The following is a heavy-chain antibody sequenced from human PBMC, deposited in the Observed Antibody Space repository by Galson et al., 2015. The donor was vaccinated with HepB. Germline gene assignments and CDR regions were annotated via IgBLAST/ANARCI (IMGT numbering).Heavy chain of an antibody. D-gene: IGHD2-15*01. CDR1: AYIFTRYA. J-gene: IGHJ4*02. CDR3: ARDRGSGFHFFDY. CDR2: INTNTGNP. Sequence: SVKVSCKASAYIFTRYAMNWVRQAPGRGLEWMGWINTNTGNPTYAQGFTGRFVFSLDTSVSTAYLQISGLKVEDTAVYYCARDRGSGFHFFDYWGQGTLVTVSS. V-gene: IGHV7-4-1*02.